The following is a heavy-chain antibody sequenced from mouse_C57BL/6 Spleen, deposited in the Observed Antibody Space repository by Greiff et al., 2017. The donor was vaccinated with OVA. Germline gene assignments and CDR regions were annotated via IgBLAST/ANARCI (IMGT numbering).Heavy chain of an antibody. V-gene: IGHV1-53*01. D-gene: IGHD1-1*01. J-gene: IGHJ2*01. Sequence: VQLQESGTELVKPGASVKLSCKASGYTFTSYWMHWVKQRPGQGLEWIGNINPSNGGTNYNEKFKSKATLTVDKSSSTAYMQLSSLTSEDSAVYYCATGIYYGSSYGLFDYWGQGTTLTVSS. CDR3: ATGIYYGSSYGLFDY. CDR2: INPSNGGT. CDR1: GYTFTSYW.